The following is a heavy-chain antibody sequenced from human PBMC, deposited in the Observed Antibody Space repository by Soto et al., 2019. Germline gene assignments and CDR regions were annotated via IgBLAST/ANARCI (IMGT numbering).Heavy chain of an antibody. D-gene: IGHD1-20*01. CDR3: AKGPPPRPYNWNPPPGLDV. CDR2: ISGSGGST. V-gene: IGHV3-23*01. Sequence: PGGSLRLSCAASGFTFSSYAMSWVRQAPGKGLEWVSAISGSGGSTYYADSVKGRFTISRDNSKNTLYLQMNSLRAEDTAVYYCAKGPPPRPYNWNPPPGLDVWGQGTTVTVSS. CDR1: GFTFSSYA. J-gene: IGHJ6*02.